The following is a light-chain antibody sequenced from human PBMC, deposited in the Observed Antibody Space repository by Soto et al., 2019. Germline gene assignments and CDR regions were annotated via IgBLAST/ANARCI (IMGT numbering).Light chain of an antibody. CDR2: GAS. J-gene: IGKJ4*01. V-gene: IGKV3-20*01. CDR3: LHYRTS. Sequence: EIVLTQSPGTLSLSPGERATLSCRASQSVSSSYLAWYQQKPGQAPRQLIYGASSRATGIPDRFSGSVSGTDFTLTITRLEREDFAVYYCLHYRTSFGGGRRVDIK. CDR1: QSVSSSY.